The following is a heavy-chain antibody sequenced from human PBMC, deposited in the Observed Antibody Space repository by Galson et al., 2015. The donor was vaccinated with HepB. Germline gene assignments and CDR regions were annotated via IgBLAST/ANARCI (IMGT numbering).Heavy chain of an antibody. D-gene: IGHD3-16*01. Sequence: SLILSCAASGFTFSSYWMSWVRQAPGKGLEWVANIKQDGSEKYYVDSVKGRFTISRDNAKNSLYLQMNSLRAEDTAVYYCARDDLWGETPPDYCGQGILVTASS. J-gene: IGHJ4*02. CDR3: ARDDLWGETPPDY. V-gene: IGHV3-7*01. CDR2: IKQDGSEK. CDR1: GFTFSSYW.